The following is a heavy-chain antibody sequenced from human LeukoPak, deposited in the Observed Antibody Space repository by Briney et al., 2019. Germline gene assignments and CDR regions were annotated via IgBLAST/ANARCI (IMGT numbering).Heavy chain of an antibody. CDR3: ARGLPPTR. CDR2: INHSGST. CDR1: GGSFSGYY. V-gene: IGHV4-34*01. Sequence: PSETLSLTCAVYGGSFSGYYWSWIRQPPGKGLEWIGEINHSGSTNYNPSLKSRLTISVDTSKNQFSLKVTSVTAADTAVYYCARGLPPTRWGQGTLVTVSS. J-gene: IGHJ4*02.